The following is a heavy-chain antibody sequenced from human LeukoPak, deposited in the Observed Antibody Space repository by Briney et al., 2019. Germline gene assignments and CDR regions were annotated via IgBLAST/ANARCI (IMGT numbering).Heavy chain of an antibody. Sequence: ASLKVSCKASGYSFTSHYMHWVRQAPGQGLERLGLINPSGSSTLYAQKFQGRVTMTRDMSTTTDYMELSSLRSEDTAVYYCARDNSVGDIAWWFDPWGQGTLVTVSS. V-gene: IGHV1-46*01. CDR2: INPSGSST. CDR3: ARDNSVGDIAWWFDP. J-gene: IGHJ5*02. D-gene: IGHD3-16*02. CDR1: GYSFTSHY.